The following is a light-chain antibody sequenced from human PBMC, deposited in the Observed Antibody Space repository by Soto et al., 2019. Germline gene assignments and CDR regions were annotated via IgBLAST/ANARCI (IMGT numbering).Light chain of an antibody. CDR2: GAS. V-gene: IGKV3-11*01. CDR1: QSVDSY. CDR3: QQRSKWPIT. Sequence: EIVLTQSPASLSLSPGERATLSCRASQSVDSYLVWYQQKPGQAPRLLIFGASNRATGIPARFSGSGSGTDFTLTLNSLEPEDCAFYYCQQRSKWPITFGQGTRLEIK. J-gene: IGKJ5*01.